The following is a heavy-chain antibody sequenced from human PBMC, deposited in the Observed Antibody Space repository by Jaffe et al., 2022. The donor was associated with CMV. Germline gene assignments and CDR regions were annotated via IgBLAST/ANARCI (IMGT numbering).Heavy chain of an antibody. CDR1: GFPFSNYD. D-gene: IGHD3-10*01. V-gene: IGHV3-13*04. CDR3: TRDDSGHGLDV. J-gene: IGHJ6*02. Sequence: EVQLVESGGGLVQPGGSLRLSCAASGFPFSNYDMHWVRQVTGQGLEWVSAIGTGGDTHYLGSVKGRFTVSRDNARNSLYLQMNSLTVGDTALYYCTRDDSGHGLDVWGQGTTVTVSS. CDR2: IGTGGDT.